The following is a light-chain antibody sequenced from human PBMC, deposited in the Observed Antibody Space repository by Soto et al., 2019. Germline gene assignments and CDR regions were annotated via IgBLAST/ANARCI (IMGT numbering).Light chain of an antibody. V-gene: IGLV2-14*01. CDR2: EVN. J-gene: IGLJ2*01. Sequence: QSALTQPASVSGSPGQSITFPCTGTSSDIGKSKYVSWFQQLPGDAPRLIIYEVNSRPSGISDRFSGSKSGNSASLTISGLQPEDESTYYCASQTSPNMWIFGGGTK. CDR1: SSDIGKSKY. CDR3: ASQTSPNMWI.